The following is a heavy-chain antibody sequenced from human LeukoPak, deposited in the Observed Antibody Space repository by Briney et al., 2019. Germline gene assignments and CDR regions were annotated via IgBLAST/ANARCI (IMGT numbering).Heavy chain of an antibody. Sequence: GGSLRLSCTIFTFTFSTYAMHWVRQAPGKGLEWVAVTSSDGSNKHYAESVKGRFTISRDSSMNTLYLQMNSLGPDDTAVYYCAIGDGLGELSSSFDFWGQGTLVTVSS. D-gene: IGHD3-16*02. CDR2: TSSDGSNK. CDR3: AIGDGLGELSSSFDF. V-gene: IGHV3-30-3*01. J-gene: IGHJ4*02. CDR1: TFTFSTYA.